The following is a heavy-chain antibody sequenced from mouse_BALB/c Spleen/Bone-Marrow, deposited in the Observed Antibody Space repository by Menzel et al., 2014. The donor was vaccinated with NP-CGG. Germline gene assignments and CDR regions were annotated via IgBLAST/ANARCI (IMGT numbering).Heavy chain of an antibody. CDR2: ISGGGSYT. V-gene: IGHV5-6*02. Sequence: DVKLVESGGDLVKPGGSLKLSCAASGFTFSSYGMSWVRQTPDKRLEWVATISGGGSYTYYPDSVKGRFTISRDNAKNTLYLQMSSLKSEDTAMYYCARRGYGNSYWYFDVWGAGTTVTVSS. D-gene: IGHD2-10*02. CDR3: ARRGYGNSYWYFDV. J-gene: IGHJ1*01. CDR1: GFTFSSYG.